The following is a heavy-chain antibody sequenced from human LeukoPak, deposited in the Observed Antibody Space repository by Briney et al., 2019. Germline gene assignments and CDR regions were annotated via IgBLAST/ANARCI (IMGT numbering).Heavy chain of an antibody. V-gene: IGHV5-51*01. Sequence: GESLKISCKGSGYSFTSYWIGWVRQMPGKGLEWMGIIYPGDSDTRYSPSFQGQVTISADKSISTAYLQWSSLKASDTAMYYCARSKFRDYYGSGSYYNYYYMDVWGKGTTVTVSS. J-gene: IGHJ6*03. CDR3: ARSKFRDYYGSGSYYNYYYMDV. CDR2: IYPGDSDT. D-gene: IGHD3-10*01. CDR1: GYSFTSYW.